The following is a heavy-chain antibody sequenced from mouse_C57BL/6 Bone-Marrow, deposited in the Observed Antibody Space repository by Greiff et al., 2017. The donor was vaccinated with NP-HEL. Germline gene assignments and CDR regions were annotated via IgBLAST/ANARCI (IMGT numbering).Heavy chain of an antibody. J-gene: IGHJ2*01. CDR3: ARCGNYEEDFDY. CDR2: IHPNSGST. D-gene: IGHD2-1*01. CDR1: GYTFTSYW. V-gene: IGHV1-64*01. Sequence: VQLQQPGAELVKPGASVKLSCKASGYTFTSYWMHWVKQRPGQGLEWIGMIHPNSGSTKYNEKFKGKATLTADKSSSTAYMQLNSLTSEDSAVYFRARCGNYEEDFDYWGQGTTLTVSS.